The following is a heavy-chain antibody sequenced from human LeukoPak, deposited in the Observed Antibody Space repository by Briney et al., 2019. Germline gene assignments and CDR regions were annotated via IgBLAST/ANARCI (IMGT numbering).Heavy chain of an antibody. V-gene: IGHV3-21*01. CDR2: ISSSSSYI. CDR1: GFTFSSYS. CDR3: ASLGRLLWFGEVLFDY. Sequence: PGGSLRLSCAASGFTFSSYSMNWVRQAPGKRLEWVLSISSSSSYIYYADSVKGRFTISRDNAKNSLYLQMNSMRAEDTAVYYCASLGRLLWFGEVLFDYWGQGTLVTVSS. D-gene: IGHD3-10*01. J-gene: IGHJ4*02.